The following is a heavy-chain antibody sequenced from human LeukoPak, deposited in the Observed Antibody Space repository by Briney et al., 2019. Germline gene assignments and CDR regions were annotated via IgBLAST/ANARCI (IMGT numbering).Heavy chain of an antibody. D-gene: IGHD3-10*01. CDR3: ARVVFMVRGVIIAYKPYYMDV. J-gene: IGHJ6*03. CDR2: ISSSSSYI. V-gene: IGHV3-21*01. Sequence: SGGSLRLSCAASGFTFSSYNMNWVRQAPGKGLEWVSSISSSSSYIYYADSVKGRFTISRDNAKNSLYLQMNSLRAEDTAVYYCARVVFMVRGVIIAYKPYYMDVWGKGTTVTISS. CDR1: GFTFSSYN.